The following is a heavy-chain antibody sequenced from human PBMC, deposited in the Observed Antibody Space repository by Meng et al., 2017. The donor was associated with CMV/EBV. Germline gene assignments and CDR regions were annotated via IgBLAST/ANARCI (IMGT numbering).Heavy chain of an antibody. J-gene: IGHJ4*02. D-gene: IGHD3-22*01. CDR2: IYYSGST. Sequence: GSLRPSCTVSGGSISSYYWSWIRQPPGKGLEWIGYIYYSGSTNYNPSLKSRVTISVDTSKNQFSLKLSSVTAADTAVYYCARYLGWSEYYYDSSGPSGLGYFDYWGQGTLVTVSS. CDR3: ARYLGWSEYYYDSSGPSGLGYFDY. V-gene: IGHV4-59*01. CDR1: GGSISSYY.